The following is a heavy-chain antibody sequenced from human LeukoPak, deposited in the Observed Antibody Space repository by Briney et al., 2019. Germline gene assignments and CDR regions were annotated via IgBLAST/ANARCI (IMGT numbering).Heavy chain of an antibody. J-gene: IGHJ6*02. CDR3: ASLQYGDYYYYYYGMDV. CDR2: ISNNGGST. CDR1: GFTLSGYP. V-gene: IGHV3-64*01. Sequence: GGSLRLSCAASGFTLSGYPMHWVRQAPGKGLEYVSAISNNGGSTYYANSVKGRFTISRDNSKNTVSLEMGSLRAEDMAVYYCASLQYGDYYYYYYGMDVWGQGTTVTVSS. D-gene: IGHD4-17*01.